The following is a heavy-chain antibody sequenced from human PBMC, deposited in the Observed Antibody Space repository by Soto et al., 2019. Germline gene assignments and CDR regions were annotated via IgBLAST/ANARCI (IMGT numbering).Heavy chain of an antibody. CDR1: GLTFSDRY. CDR2: IRKKTNSYTT. D-gene: IGHD4-17*01. V-gene: IGHV3-72*01. CDR3: TTVTTVDYYFDY. J-gene: IGHJ4*02. Sequence: PGGSLRLSCAASGLTFSDRYMDWVRQAPGKGLEWVGRIRKKTNSYTTEYAASVKGRFIILRDDSTNSLYLQMSSLKTEDTAVYYCTTVTTVDYYFDYWGQGTLVTVSS.